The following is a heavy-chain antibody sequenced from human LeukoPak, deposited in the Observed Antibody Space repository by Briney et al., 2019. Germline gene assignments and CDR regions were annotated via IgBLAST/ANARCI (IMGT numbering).Heavy chain of an antibody. CDR1: GGSFSGYY. Sequence: KPSETLSVTCAVYGGSFSGYYWSWIRQPPGKGLEWSGEINHSGSTNYSPSLKSRVTMSVDTSKNQFSLKLSSVTAADTAMYYCARVGLQIVVVPAATTQTTYYYYMDVWDTGTTVTVSS. D-gene: IGHD2-2*01. V-gene: IGHV4-34*01. CDR3: ARVGLQIVVVPAATTQTTYYYYMDV. J-gene: IGHJ6*03. CDR2: INHSGST.